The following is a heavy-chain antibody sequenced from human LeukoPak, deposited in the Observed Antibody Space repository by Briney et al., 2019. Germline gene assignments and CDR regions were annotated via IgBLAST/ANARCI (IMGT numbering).Heavy chain of an antibody. CDR2: INSISAGT. V-gene: IGHV1-2*02. D-gene: IGHD3-10*02. CDR3: ATNPYVTFYSMDV. J-gene: IGHJ6*02. Sequence: ASVKVSCKASGYSFTGYYIHWVRQAPGQGLEWMGWINSISAGTQYAQKFQGRVTMTSDTSIGTAYMELSRLRSDDTGVYYCATNPYVTFYSMDVWGRGATVTVSS. CDR1: GYSFTGYY.